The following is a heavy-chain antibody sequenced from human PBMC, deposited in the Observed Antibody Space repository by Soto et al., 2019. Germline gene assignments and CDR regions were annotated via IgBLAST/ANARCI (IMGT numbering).Heavy chain of an antibody. V-gene: IGHV3-9*01. CDR3: AKDLRPYCSSTSCYGNWFDP. D-gene: IGHD2-2*01. Sequence: EVQLLESGGGLVQPGGSLRLSCAASGFTFSSYAMSWVRQAPGKGLEWVSAISWNSGSIGYADSVKGRFTISRDNAKNSLYLQMNSLRAEDTALYYCAKDLRPYCSSTSCYGNWFDPWGQGTLVTVSS. CDR2: ISWNSGSI. J-gene: IGHJ5*02. CDR1: GFTFSSYA.